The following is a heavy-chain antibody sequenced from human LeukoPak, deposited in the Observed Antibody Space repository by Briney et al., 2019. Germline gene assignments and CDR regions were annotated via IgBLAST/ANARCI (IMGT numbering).Heavy chain of an antibody. V-gene: IGHV3-48*01. CDR3: ARGSTYYDSSGQVPFDY. D-gene: IGHD3-22*01. CDR2: ISGSSSTI. Sequence: GGSLRLSCAASGFTFSSYSMNWVRQAPGKGLEWGSYISGSSSTIYYADSVKGRFTISRDNGKNTLYLQMNSLRAEDTAVYYCARGSTYYDSSGQVPFDYWGQGTLVTASS. CDR1: GFTFSSYS. J-gene: IGHJ4*02.